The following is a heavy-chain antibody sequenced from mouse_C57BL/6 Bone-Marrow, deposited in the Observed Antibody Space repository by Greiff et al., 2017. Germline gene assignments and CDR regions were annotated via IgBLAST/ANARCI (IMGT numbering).Heavy chain of an antibody. CDR1: GFTFSSYA. CDR3: TRDYYYGFYAMDY. V-gene: IGHV5-9-1*02. Sequence: EVKLVESGEGLVKPGGSLKLSCAASGFTFSSYAMSWVRQTPEKRLEWVAYISSGGDYLYYADTVKGRFTISRDNARNTLYLQMSSLKSEDTAMYYCTRDYYYGFYAMDYWGQGTSVTVSS. CDR2: ISSGGDYL. J-gene: IGHJ4*01. D-gene: IGHD1-1*01.